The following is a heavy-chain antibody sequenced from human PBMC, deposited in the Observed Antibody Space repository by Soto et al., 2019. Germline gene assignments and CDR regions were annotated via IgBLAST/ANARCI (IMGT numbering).Heavy chain of an antibody. CDR3: GRKDLFQGRYSFYGMDV. CDR1: GYSFTSYW. CDR2: IDPSDSYT. Sequence: GESLKISCKGSGYSFTSYWISWVRQMPGKGLEWMGRIDPSDSYTNYSPSFQGYVTISADKSISTAYLQWSSLKASDTDMYYCGRKDLFQGRYSFYGMDVGGQGTTVTVSS. J-gene: IGHJ6*02. V-gene: IGHV5-10-1*01.